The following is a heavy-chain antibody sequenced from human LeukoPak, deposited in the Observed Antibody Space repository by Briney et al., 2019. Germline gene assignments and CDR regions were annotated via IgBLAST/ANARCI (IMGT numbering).Heavy chain of an antibody. CDR1: GFTFSSYS. V-gene: IGHV3-21*01. Sequence: GGSLRFSCAASGFTFSSYSMNWVRQAPGKGLEWVSSISSSSSYIYYADSVKGRFTISRDNAKNPLYLQMNSLRAEDTAVYYCARSEDYDILTGYAADFDYWGQGTLVTVSS. D-gene: IGHD3-9*01. CDR3: ARSEDYDILTGYAADFDY. J-gene: IGHJ4*02. CDR2: ISSSSSYI.